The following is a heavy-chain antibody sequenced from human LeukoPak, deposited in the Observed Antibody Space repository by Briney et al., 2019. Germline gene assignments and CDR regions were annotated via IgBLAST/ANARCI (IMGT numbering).Heavy chain of an antibody. CDR3: ARGRVPAAIWYFDL. V-gene: IGHV4-59*01. D-gene: IGHD2-2*01. CDR2: IYYSGNT. CDR1: GGSISNYY. J-gene: IGHJ2*01. Sequence: SETLSLTCTVSGGSISNYYWSWIRQPPGKGLEWIGYIYYSGNTNYNPSLKSRVTISVDTSKNQFSLKLSSVTAADTAVYYCARGRVPAAIWYFDLWGRGTLVTVSS.